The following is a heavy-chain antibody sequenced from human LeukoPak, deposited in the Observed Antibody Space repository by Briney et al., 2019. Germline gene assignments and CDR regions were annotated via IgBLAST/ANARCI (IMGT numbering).Heavy chain of an antibody. J-gene: IGHJ4*02. CDR3: ARDSPSEYYYGSESYGTYFDY. D-gene: IGHD3-10*01. CDR1: GYTFTGYY. V-gene: IGHV1-2*02. CDR2: INPNSGGT. Sequence: ASVKVSCKASGYTFTGYYMHWVRQAPGQGLEWMGWINPNSGGTNYAQKFQGRVTMTRDTSISTAYMELSRLRSDDTAVYYCARDSPSEYYYGSESYGTYFDYWAREPWSPSPQ.